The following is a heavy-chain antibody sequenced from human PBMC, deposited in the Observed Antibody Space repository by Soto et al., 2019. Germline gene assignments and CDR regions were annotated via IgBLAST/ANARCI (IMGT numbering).Heavy chain of an antibody. CDR3: ARLSPNYYDSSGHDY. Sequence: PGESLKISCKGSGCSFTSYWISWVRQMPGKGLEWMGRIDPSDSYTNYSPSFQGHVTILADKSISTAYLQWSSLKASDTAMYYCARLSPNYYDSSGHDYWGQGTLVTVSS. CDR2: IDPSDSYT. V-gene: IGHV5-10-1*01. J-gene: IGHJ4*02. D-gene: IGHD3-22*01. CDR1: GCSFTSYW.